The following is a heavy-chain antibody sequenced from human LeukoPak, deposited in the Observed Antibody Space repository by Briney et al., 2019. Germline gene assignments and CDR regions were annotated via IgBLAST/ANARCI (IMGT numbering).Heavy chain of an antibody. CDR3: ARDRYSGYDGFGAFDI. CDR2: IYYSGST. D-gene: IGHD5-12*01. CDR1: GGSISSYY. V-gene: IGHV4-59*01. J-gene: IGHJ3*02. Sequence: SETLSLTCTVSGGSISSYYWSWIRQPPGKGLEWIGYIYYSGSTNYNPSLKSRVTISVDTSKNQFSLKLSSMTAADTAVYYCARDRYSGYDGFGAFDIWGQGTMVTVSS.